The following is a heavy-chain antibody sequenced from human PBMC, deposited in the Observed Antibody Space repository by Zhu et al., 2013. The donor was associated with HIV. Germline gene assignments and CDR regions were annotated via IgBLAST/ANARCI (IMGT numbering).Heavy chain of an antibody. D-gene: IGHD6-13*01. J-gene: IGHJ3*02. CDR1: GGSISSYY. CDR3: ARQGGSSSWNAFDI. CDR2: IYSSGST. V-gene: IGHV4-4*07. Sequence: QVQLQESGPGLVKPSETLSLTCVVSGGSISSYYWSWIRQPAGKGLEWIGRIYSSGSTNYNPFLKSRVTMSVDTTKKKFSLKVTSVTAADTAVYYCARQGGSSSWNAFDIWGQGGNGHRLF.